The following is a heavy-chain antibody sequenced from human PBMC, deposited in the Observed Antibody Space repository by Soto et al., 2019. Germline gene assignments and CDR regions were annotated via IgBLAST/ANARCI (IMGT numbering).Heavy chain of an antibody. CDR2: FDPEDGET. CDR3: AREGDSGSSWYWYYYGMDV. D-gene: IGHD6-13*01. V-gene: IGHV1-24*01. Sequence: ASVKVSCKVSGYTLTELSMHWVRQAPGKGLEWMGGFDPEDGETIYAQKFQGRVTMTEDTSTDTAYMELSSLRSEDTAVYYCAREGDSGSSWYWYYYGMDVWGQGTTVTVSS. CDR1: GYTLTELS. J-gene: IGHJ6*02.